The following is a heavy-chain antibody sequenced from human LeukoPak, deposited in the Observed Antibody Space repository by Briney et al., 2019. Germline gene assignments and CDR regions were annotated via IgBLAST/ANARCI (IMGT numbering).Heavy chain of an antibody. J-gene: IGHJ4*02. CDR2: IIPILGIA. Sequence: SMKVSCKASGGTFSSYAISWVRQAPGQGLEWMGRIIPILGIANYAQKFQGRVTITADKSTSTAYMELSSLRSEDTAVYYCARDDSSGSSGYWGQGTLVTVSS. D-gene: IGHD3-22*01. CDR3: ARDDSSGSSGY. V-gene: IGHV1-69*04. CDR1: GGTFSSYA.